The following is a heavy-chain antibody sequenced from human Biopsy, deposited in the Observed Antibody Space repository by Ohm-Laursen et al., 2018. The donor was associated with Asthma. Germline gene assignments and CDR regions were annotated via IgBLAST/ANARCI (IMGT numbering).Heavy chain of an antibody. D-gene: IGHD3-22*01. V-gene: IGHV4-31*03. Sequence: TLSLTCTVSGASITSGGYYWTWIRQHPGKGLERIGFIYYSGSTYYNPSLKSRVSISIDTSKNQFSLKLSSVTAADTAVYYCARAQDYYDSRGYYRSFDYWGQGTLVTVSS. CDR2: IYYSGST. CDR1: GASITSGGYY. J-gene: IGHJ4*02. CDR3: ARAQDYYDSRGYYRSFDY.